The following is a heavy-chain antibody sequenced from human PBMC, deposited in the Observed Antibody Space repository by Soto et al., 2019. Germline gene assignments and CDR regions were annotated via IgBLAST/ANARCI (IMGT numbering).Heavy chain of an antibody. CDR3: AKTYDGSGQPSHWFAP. CDR1: GYTFTGYY. J-gene: IGHJ5*02. V-gene: IGHV1-2*02. CDR2: INPNSGGT. D-gene: IGHD3-22*01. Sequence: GASVKVSCKASGYTFTGYYMHWVRQAPGQGLEWMGWINPNSGGTNYAQRFQGRVTLTRDTSITTAYMDLSSLRSDDTATYYCAKTYDGSGQPSHWFAPWGQGTPVTSPQ.